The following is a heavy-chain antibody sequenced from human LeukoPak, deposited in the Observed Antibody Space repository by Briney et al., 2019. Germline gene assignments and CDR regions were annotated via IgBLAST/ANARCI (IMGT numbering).Heavy chain of an antibody. V-gene: IGHV3-23*01. CDR2: FSASGDTT. Sequence: GGSLRLSCAASGFTLSSYAMSWVRQAPGKGLEWVSTFSASGDTTYYADSVKGRFAVSRDNPKNTLYLQMNSLRAEDTAVDYCAKDLYGSEDPWGQGTLVTVSS. CDR1: GFTLSSYA. J-gene: IGHJ5*02. D-gene: IGHD3-10*01. CDR3: AKDLYGSEDP.